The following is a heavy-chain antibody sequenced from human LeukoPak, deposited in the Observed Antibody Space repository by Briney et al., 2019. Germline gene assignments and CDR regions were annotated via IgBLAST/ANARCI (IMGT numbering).Heavy chain of an antibody. D-gene: IGHD6-19*01. CDR1: GFTFSNAW. CDR2: IKSKTDGGTT. V-gene: IGHV3-15*07. Sequence: GSLRLSCAASGFTFSNAWMNWVRPAPGKGLEWVGRIKSKTDGGTTDYAAPVKGRFTISRDDSKNTLYLQMNSLKTEDTAVYYCTTDLVAGTLFDYWGQGTLVTVSS. J-gene: IGHJ4*02. CDR3: TTDLVAGTLFDY.